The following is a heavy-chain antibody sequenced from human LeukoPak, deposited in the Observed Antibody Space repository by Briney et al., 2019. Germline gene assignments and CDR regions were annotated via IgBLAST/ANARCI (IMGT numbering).Heavy chain of an antibody. J-gene: IGHJ6*03. CDR2: IYYSGST. Sequence: SETLSLTCTVSGGSISTSSYYWGWIRQPPGKGLECIGNIYYSGSTYYNPSLKSRVTISVDTSKNQFSLKLSSVTAADTAVYYCAREVPAMASLYYYYYMDVWGKGTTVTVSS. D-gene: IGHD5-18*01. CDR3: AREVPAMASLYYYYYMDV. CDR1: GGSISTSSYY. V-gene: IGHV4-39*07.